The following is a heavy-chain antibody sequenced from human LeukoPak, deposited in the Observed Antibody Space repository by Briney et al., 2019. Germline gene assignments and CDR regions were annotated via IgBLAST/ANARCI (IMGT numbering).Heavy chain of an antibody. V-gene: IGHV3-23*01. D-gene: IGHD2-15*01. CDR3: AKDYCSGGSCYSDAFDI. J-gene: IGHJ3*02. CDR2: ISGSGGST. CDR1: GFTFSSYA. Sequence: GGSLRLSCAASGFTFSSYAMSWVRQAPGKGLEWVSAISGSGGSTYYADSVKGRFTISRDNSKNTLYLQMNSLTAEDTAVYYCAKDYCSGGSCYSDAFDIWGQGTMVTVSS.